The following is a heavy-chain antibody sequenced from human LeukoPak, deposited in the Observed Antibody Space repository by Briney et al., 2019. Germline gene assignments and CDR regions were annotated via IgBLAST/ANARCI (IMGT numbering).Heavy chain of an antibody. Sequence: GGSLRLSCVASGFTFNSYAMYWVRQAAGKGLEWISGIFGSGGSAHYADSVKGRFTISRDNSKNTVYLQLDSLRVEDTAVYYCGKTTVGYSSGRYPGWPVDYWGQGALVTVSS. CDR2: IFGSGGSA. CDR3: GKTTVGYSSGRYPGWPVDY. J-gene: IGHJ4*02. D-gene: IGHD2-15*01. V-gene: IGHV3-23*01. CDR1: GFTFNSYA.